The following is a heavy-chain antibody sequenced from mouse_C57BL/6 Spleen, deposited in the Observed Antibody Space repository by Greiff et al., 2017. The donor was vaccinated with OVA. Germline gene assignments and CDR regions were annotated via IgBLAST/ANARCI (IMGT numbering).Heavy chain of an antibody. CDR2: ISDGGSYT. D-gene: IGHD1-1*01. CDR3: ARGGITTVVATPAY. J-gene: IGHJ3*01. Sequence: EVQVVESGGGLVKPGGSLKLSCAASGFTFSSYAMSWVRQTPEKRLEWVATISDGGSYTYYPDNVKGRFTISRDNAKNNLYLQMSHLKSEDTAMYYCARGGITTVVATPAYWGQGTLVTVSA. CDR1: GFTFSSYA. V-gene: IGHV5-4*01.